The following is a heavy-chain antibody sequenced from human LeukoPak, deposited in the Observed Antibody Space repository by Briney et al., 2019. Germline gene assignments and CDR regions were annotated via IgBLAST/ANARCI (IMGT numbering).Heavy chain of an antibody. CDR2: ISDSSGHM. D-gene: IGHD2-2*02. CDR3: TRDFSIRESYTLGY. J-gene: IGHJ4*02. CDR1: GFTFSSYS. V-gene: IGHV3-21*01. Sequence: PGGSLRLSCVASGFTFSSYSMNWVRQAPGKGLGWVSSISDSSGHMFYADSVKGRFTISRDNAKNSLYLQMNSLRAEDTAVYYCTRDFSIRESYTLGYWGQGTLVTVSS.